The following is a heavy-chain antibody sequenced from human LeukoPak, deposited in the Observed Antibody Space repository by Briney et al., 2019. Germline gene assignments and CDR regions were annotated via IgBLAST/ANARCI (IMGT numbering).Heavy chain of an antibody. CDR2: ISGSGVGT. Sequence: GGSLRLSCAASGITFSSSAMSWVRQAPGKGLEWVSAISGSGVGTYYADSVKGRFTISRDNSKNTLYLEMNSLRVEDTAVYKCANGPTIFGVTITRNYYYGMDVWGQGTTVTVSS. V-gene: IGHV3-23*01. J-gene: IGHJ6*02. D-gene: IGHD3-3*01. CDR1: GITFSSSA. CDR3: ANGPTIFGVTITRNYYYGMDV.